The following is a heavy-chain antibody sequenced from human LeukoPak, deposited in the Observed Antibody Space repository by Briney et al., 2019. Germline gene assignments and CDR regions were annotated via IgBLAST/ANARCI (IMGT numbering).Heavy chain of an antibody. J-gene: IGHJ4*02. Sequence: GGSLRLSCAASGFTFISYAMSWVRQAPGKGLELISAISGSGGSTYYADSVKGRFTISRDNSKNTLYLQMNSLRAEDTAVYYCAKDAHYYYDSSGYYIDYWGQGTLVTVSS. D-gene: IGHD3-22*01. CDR1: GFTFISYA. CDR2: ISGSGGST. CDR3: AKDAHYYYDSSGYYIDY. V-gene: IGHV3-23*01.